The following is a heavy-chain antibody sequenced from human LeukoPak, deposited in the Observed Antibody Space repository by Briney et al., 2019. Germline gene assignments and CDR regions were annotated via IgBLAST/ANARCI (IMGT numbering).Heavy chain of an antibody. CDR1: GFTFSSYS. Sequence: PGGSLRLSCAASGFTFSSYSMNWVRQAPGKGLEWVSSISSSSTYIYYADSVKGRFTVSRDNAKNSPYLQMNSLRAEDTAVYFCASQYTSSRIFDDWGQGTLVTVSS. CDR2: ISSSSTYI. CDR3: ASQYTSSRIFDD. V-gene: IGHV3-21*01. J-gene: IGHJ4*02. D-gene: IGHD6-13*01.